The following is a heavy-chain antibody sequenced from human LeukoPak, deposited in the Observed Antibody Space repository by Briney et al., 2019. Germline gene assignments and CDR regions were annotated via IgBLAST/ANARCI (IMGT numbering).Heavy chain of an antibody. CDR1: GYSFTSYW. V-gene: IGHV5-51*01. CDR3: ARLVTTGYYCMDV. J-gene: IGHJ6*03. Sequence: GESLKISCKGSGYSFTSYWIGWVRQMPGKGLEWMGIIYPGDSDTRYSPSFQGQVTISADKSISTAYLQWSGLKASDTAMYYCARLVTTGYYCMDVWGKGTTVTVSS. D-gene: IGHD4-17*01. CDR2: IYPGDSDT.